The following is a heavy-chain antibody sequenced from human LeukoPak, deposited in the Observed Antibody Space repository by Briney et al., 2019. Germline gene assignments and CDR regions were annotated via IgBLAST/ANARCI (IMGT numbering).Heavy chain of an antibody. J-gene: IGHJ4*02. CDR1: GFTFSSYS. CDR3: ARAGRGYSGFDY. D-gene: IGHD5-12*01. CDR2: ISSSSSHT. V-gene: IGHV3-21*01. Sequence: PGGSLRLSCAASGFTFSSYSMNWVRQAPGKGLEWVSSISSSSSHTYYADSVKGRFTISRDNAQNSLYLQMNSLRAEDTAIYCCARAGRGYSGFDYWGQGTLVTVSS.